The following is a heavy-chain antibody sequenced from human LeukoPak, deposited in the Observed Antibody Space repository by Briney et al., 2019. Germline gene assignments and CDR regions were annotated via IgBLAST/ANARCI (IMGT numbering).Heavy chain of an antibody. CDR3: ARTTEGYCSSASCFGFSYSYYMDV. CDR2: IYTSGST. D-gene: IGHD2-2*01. V-gene: IGHV4-61*02. Sequence: MTSETLSLTCTVSGGSISSGSYYWSWIRQPAGKGLEWIGRIYTSGSTNYNPSLKSRVTISVDTSENQFSLKLSSVIAADTAVYYCARTTEGYCSSASCFGFSYSYYMDVWGKGTTVTISS. CDR1: GGSISSGSYY. J-gene: IGHJ6*03.